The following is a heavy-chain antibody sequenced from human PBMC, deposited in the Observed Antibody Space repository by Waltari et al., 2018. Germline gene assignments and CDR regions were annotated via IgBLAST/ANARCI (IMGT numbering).Heavy chain of an antibody. V-gene: IGHV1-3*01. CDR2: INAGNCNT. D-gene: IGHD1-26*01. J-gene: IGHJ4*02. Sequence: QVQLVQSGAEVKKPGASVKVSCKASGYTFTSYAMHWVRQAPGQRLEWMGWINAGNCNTKYAQKFQGRVTITRDTSASTAYMELSSLRSEDTAVYYCARDGVRGSSNPDFDYWGQGTLVTVSS. CDR1: GYTFTSYA. CDR3: ARDGVRGSSNPDFDY.